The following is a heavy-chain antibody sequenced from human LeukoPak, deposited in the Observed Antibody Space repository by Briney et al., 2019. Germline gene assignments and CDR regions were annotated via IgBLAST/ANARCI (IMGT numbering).Heavy chain of an antibody. CDR1: GNTFTKYA. D-gene: IGHD3-22*01. V-gene: IGHV7-4-1*02. CDR2: IDTNTGNP. CDR3: ANCYDSSGFFAY. Sequence: ASVKVSCKGSGNTFTKYAISWVRQAPGQGLEYMGWIDTNTGNPTYAQGFTGRFVFSLDISVSTAYLQISSLKAEDSAIYFCANCYDSSGFFAYWGQGTLVTVSS. J-gene: IGHJ4*02.